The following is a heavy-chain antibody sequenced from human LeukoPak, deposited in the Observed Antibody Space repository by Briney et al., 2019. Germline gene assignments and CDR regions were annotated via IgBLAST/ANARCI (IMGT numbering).Heavy chain of an antibody. D-gene: IGHD2-2*01. Sequence: GGSLRLSCAASGFTFSSYEMNWVRQDPGKGLQWVSDISSSGTTIYYADSVKGRFTISRDNAKNSLYLQMNRLRAEDTAVYYCARKYCSATSCLFDNWGQGTLVTVSS. CDR1: GFTFSSYE. J-gene: IGHJ4*02. CDR2: ISSSGTTI. V-gene: IGHV3-48*03. CDR3: ARKYCSATSCLFDN.